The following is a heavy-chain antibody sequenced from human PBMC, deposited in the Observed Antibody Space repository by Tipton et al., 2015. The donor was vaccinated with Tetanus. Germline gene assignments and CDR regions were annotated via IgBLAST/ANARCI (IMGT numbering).Heavy chain of an antibody. CDR1: GFTFSSYG. V-gene: IGHV3-33*01. J-gene: IGHJ4*02. D-gene: IGHD1-14*01. CDR3: ARDQPLEPRYYFDY. CDR2: IWYDGSNK. Sequence: SLRLSCAASGFTFSSYGMHWVRQAPGKGLEWVAVIWYDGSNKYYADSVKGRFTISRDNSKNTLYLQMNSLRAEDTAVYYCARDQPLEPRYYFDYWGQGTLVTVSS.